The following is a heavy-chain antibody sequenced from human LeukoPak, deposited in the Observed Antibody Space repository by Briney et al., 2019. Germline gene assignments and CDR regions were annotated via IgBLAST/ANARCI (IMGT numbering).Heavy chain of an antibody. Sequence: PGGSLRLSCAASGFTFSSYGMTWVRQAPGKGREWVSYISSSSSTIYYADSVKGGFTISRDNAKNSLYLQLNSLRAEDTAIYICAKDGGTYPYFLDVWGKGTTVIVS. CDR2: ISSSSSTI. D-gene: IGHD1-26*01. V-gene: IGHV3-48*01. CDR1: GFTFSSYG. CDR3: AKDGGTYPYFLDV. J-gene: IGHJ6*03.